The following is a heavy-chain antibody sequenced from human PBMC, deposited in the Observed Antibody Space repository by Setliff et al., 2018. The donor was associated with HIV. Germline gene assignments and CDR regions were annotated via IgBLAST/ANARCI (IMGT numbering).Heavy chain of an antibody. CDR3: ARRSVSHGNGFDL. J-gene: IGHJ3*01. CDR1: GYSFTRYW. CDR2: IFPGDSDT. V-gene: IGHV5-51*01. Sequence: GESLKISCQGSGYSFTRYWIGWVRQMPGKGLEWMGIIFPGDSDTRFSPSFQGQVSLSVDKSATTAYLHWSSLKASDTAIYYCARRSVSHGNGFDLWGQGTLVTVPS. D-gene: IGHD3-10*01.